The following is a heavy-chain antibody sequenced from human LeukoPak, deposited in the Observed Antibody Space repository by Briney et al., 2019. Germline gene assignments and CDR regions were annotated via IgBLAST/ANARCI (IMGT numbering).Heavy chain of an antibody. Sequence: PSETLSLTCTVSGGSISSYYWSWIRQPPGKGLEWIGYIYYSGSTNYNPSLKSRVTMSVDTSKNQFTLNLKSVTPEDTAVYYCARAGAVVDNWFDPWGQGTLVTVSS. CDR1: GGSISSYY. D-gene: IGHD2-15*01. V-gene: IGHV4-59*01. CDR2: IYYSGST. CDR3: ARAGAVVDNWFDP. J-gene: IGHJ5*02.